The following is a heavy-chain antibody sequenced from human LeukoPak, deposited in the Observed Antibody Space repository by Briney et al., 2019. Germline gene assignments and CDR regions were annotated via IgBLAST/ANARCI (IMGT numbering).Heavy chain of an antibody. V-gene: IGHV3-48*03. Sequence: PGGSLRLSCAASGFTFSSYEMNWVRQAPGKGLEWVSYISSSGSNIYYADSVKGRFTISRDNSKNTLYLQMNSLRAEDTAVYYCARDHYDSSGYSDYWGQGTLVTVSS. D-gene: IGHD3-22*01. CDR2: ISSSGSNI. CDR3: ARDHYDSSGYSDY. J-gene: IGHJ4*02. CDR1: GFTFSSYE.